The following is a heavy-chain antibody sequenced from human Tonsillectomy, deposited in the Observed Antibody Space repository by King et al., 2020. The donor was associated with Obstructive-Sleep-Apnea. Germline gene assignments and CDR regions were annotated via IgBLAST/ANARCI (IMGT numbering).Heavy chain of an antibody. D-gene: IGHD4-17*01. CDR2: ISAYNGNT. CDR1: GYTFTSYG. J-gene: IGHJ1*01. V-gene: IGHV1-18*01. Sequence: VQLVQSGAEVKKPEASVKVSCKASGYTFTSYGISWVRQAPGQGLEWMGWISAYNGNTNYAQKLQGRVTMTTDTSTSTAYMELRSLRSDDTAVYYCARADYGDYEAEYFQHWGQGTLVTVSS. CDR3: ARADYGDYEAEYFQH.